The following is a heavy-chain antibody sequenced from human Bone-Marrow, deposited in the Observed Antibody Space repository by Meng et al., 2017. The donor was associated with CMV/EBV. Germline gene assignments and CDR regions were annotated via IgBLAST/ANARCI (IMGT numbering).Heavy chain of an antibody. CDR3: ARDQGEVVVVPAAHYYGMDV. CDR2: ISSSGSTI. Sequence: GGSLRLSCAASGFTFSSYEMNWVRQAPGKGLEWVSYISSSGSTIYYADSVKGRFTISRDNAKNSLYLQMNSLRAEDTAVYYCARDQGEVVVVPAAHYYGMDVWGQGTTVTVSS. CDR1: GFTFSSYE. V-gene: IGHV3-48*03. J-gene: IGHJ6*02. D-gene: IGHD2-2*01.